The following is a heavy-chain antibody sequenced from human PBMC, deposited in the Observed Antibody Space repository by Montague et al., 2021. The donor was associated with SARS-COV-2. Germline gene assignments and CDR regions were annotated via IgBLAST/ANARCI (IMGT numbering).Heavy chain of an antibody. CDR1: GFTFRTYW. V-gene: IGHV3-74*01. D-gene: IGHD1-26*01. CDR3: ARDRRTVGATMDYYYFYGMDV. CDR2: IDDDGTNT. Sequence: SLRLSCAVSGFTFRTYWMHWVRQAPGKGLEWVSRIDDDGTNTIYXDSVKGRFTISRDSAKSTLYLQMNSLRAEDTAVYYCARDRRTVGATMDYYYFYGMDVWGQGTTVTVSS. J-gene: IGHJ6*02.